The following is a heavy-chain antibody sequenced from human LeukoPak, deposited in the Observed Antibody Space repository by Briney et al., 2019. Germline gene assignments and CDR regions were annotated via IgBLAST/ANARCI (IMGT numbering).Heavy chain of an antibody. D-gene: IGHD1-26*01. Sequence: PGGSLRLSCSASGFTFSSYAMSWLRQAPGKGLEWVSAISGSGGSTYYADSVKGRFTISRDNSKNTLYLQMNSLRAEDTAVYYCAKVGPVGATSDYFDYWGQGTLVTVSS. CDR2: ISGSGGST. J-gene: IGHJ4*02. CDR1: GFTFSSYA. V-gene: IGHV3-23*01. CDR3: AKVGPVGATSDYFDY.